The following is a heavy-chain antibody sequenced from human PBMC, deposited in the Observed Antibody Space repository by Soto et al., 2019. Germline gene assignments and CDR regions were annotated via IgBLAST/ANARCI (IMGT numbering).Heavy chain of an antibody. V-gene: IGHV3-7*04. J-gene: IGHJ4*02. D-gene: IGHD1-26*01. Sequence: SLRLSCAASGFTLSSYWMSWVRQAPGKGLEWVANIKQDGGEKNYVDSVKGRFTISRDNAKKSLYLQMNSLRAEDTAVYYCGSDLRDWDTGRYAYDYWGQATLVSVSS. CDR2: IKQDGGEK. CDR1: GFTLSSYW. CDR3: GSDLRDWDTGRYAYDY.